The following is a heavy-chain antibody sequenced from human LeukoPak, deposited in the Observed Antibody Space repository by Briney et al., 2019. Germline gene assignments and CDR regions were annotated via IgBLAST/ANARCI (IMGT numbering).Heavy chain of an antibody. CDR1: GYTFTVNY. D-gene: IGHD3-16*01. CDR2: INPITGDT. J-gene: IGHJ4*02. V-gene: IGHV1-2*02. Sequence: ASVKVSCKGSGYTFTVNYIHWVRQAPGQGLEWMGWINPITGDTNYAQNFHGKVTMTRDTSISTAYMELSRLTSDDTAVYYCARSRNVGEDDWGQGTLVTVSS. CDR3: ARSRNVGEDD.